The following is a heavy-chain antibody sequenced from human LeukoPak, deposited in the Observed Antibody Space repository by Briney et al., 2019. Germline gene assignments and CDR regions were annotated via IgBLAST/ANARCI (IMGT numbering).Heavy chain of an antibody. Sequence: GGSLRLSCAASGFTFSSYAMSWVRQAPGKGLEWVSAISGSGGSTYYADSVEGRFTISRDNSKNTLYLQMNSLRAEDTAVYYCPPLPTGRNYYGMDVWGQGTTVTVSS. D-gene: IGHD1-14*01. CDR3: PPLPTGRNYYGMDV. V-gene: IGHV3-23*01. J-gene: IGHJ6*02. CDR2: ISGSGGST. CDR1: GFTFSSYA.